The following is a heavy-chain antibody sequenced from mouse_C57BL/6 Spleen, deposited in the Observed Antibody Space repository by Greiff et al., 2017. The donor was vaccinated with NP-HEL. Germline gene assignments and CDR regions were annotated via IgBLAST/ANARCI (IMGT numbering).Heavy chain of an antibody. CDR2: INPYNGGT. D-gene: IGHD1-1*01. J-gene: IGHJ2*01. CDR1: GYTFTDYY. Sequence: EVQLQQSGPVLVKPGASVKMSCKASGYTFTDYYMNWVKQSHGKSLEWIGVINPYNGGTSYNQKFKGKATLTVDKSSSTAYMELNSLTSEDSAVYYCAREGNYYGSSYYFDYWGQSTTLTVSS. V-gene: IGHV1-19*01. CDR3: AREGNYYGSSYYFDY.